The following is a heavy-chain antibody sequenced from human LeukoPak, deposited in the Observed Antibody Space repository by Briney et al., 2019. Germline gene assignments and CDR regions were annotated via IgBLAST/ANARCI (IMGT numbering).Heavy chain of an antibody. D-gene: IGHD1-1*01. CDR1: GFTFSTYV. CDR2: ISGSGGST. J-gene: IGHJ4*02. V-gene: IGHV3-23*01. Sequence: PGGPLRLSCAASGFTFSTYVMSWVRQAPGKGLERVSAISGSGGSTYYADSVKGPFTISRDNSKNTLYLQMNSLGADDTAVYYCTKGNWRYFDYWGQGTLVTVSS. CDR3: TKGNWRYFDY.